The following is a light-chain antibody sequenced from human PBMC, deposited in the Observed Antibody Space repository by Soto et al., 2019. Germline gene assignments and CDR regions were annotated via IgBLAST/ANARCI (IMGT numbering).Light chain of an antibody. V-gene: IGLV1-40*01. CDR3: QSYDSSLSDSVV. CDR2: SNS. Sequence: QSVLTQPPSVSGAPGQRVTISCTGSSSNIGAGYAVHWYQQLPGTAPKLLIYSNSNRPSGVPDRFSGSKSGTSASLAITGLQAEDEADYYCQSYDSSLSDSVVFGGGTKVTVL. J-gene: IGLJ2*01. CDR1: SSNIGAGYA.